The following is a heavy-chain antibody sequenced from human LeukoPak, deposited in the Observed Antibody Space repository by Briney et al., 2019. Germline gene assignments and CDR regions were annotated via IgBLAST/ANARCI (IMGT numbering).Heavy chain of an antibody. CDR2: ISSSSSYI. Sequence: GGSLRLSCAASGFTFSSYSMNWVRQAPGKGLEWVSSISSSSSYIYYADSVKGRFTISRDNAKNSLYLQMNSLRAEDTAVYYCARDAVRDYYYYYMDVWGKGTTVTISS. CDR1: GFTFSSYS. D-gene: IGHD1-1*01. V-gene: IGHV3-21*01. CDR3: ARDAVRDYYYYYMDV. J-gene: IGHJ6*03.